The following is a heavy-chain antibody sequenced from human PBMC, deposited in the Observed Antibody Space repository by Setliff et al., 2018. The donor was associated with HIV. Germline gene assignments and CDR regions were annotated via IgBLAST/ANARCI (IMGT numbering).Heavy chain of an antibody. CDR1: GFIFSSYG. J-gene: IGHJ4*02. Sequence: GESLTISCAASGFIFSSYGMHWVRQAPGKGLEWVAFIRYDGSNKYYADSVKGRFTISRDNSKNTLYLQMNSLRAEDTAVYYCAKDSARYSSGWYYFDYWGQGTLVTVSS. D-gene: IGHD6-19*01. V-gene: IGHV3-30*02. CDR2: IRYDGSNK. CDR3: AKDSARYSSGWYYFDY.